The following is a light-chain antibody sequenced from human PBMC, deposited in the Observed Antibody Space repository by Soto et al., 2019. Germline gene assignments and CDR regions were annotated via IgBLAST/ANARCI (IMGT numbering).Light chain of an antibody. V-gene: IGKV1-39*01. CDR2: GAS. CDR3: QQSYRSPYT. J-gene: IGKJ2*01. Sequence: IQMTQSPSSLSASVGDSVTVTCRASQSINIYLNWYQQKPGKAPTLLIYGASSLQSGVPSRFTGGGSRTDCTLTISILQPEDFATYYCQQSYRSPYTFGQGTKLEIK. CDR1: QSINIY.